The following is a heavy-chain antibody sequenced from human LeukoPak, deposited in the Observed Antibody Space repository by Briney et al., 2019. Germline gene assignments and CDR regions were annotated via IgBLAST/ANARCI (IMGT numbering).Heavy chain of an antibody. CDR1: GGTFSSYA. CDR3: ASNGGAQLLFA. J-gene: IGHJ5*02. Sequence: SVKVSCKASGGTFSSYAISWVRQAPGQGLEWMGRIIPILGIANYAQKFRGRVTITADKSTSTAYLELSSLRSEDTAVYYCASNGGAQLLFAWGQAPLVTVSS. D-gene: IGHD2-2*01. CDR2: IIPILGIA. V-gene: IGHV1-69*04.